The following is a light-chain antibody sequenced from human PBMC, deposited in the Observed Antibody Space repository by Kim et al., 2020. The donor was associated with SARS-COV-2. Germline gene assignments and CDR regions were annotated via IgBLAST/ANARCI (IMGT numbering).Light chain of an antibody. J-gene: IGLJ3*02. CDR2: EVS. CDR3: ISYTSSRTWV. Sequence: GQSVAISCTGTSSDVGGYNRVSWYKQPPNTAPKLIIFEVSGRPSGVPDRFSGSKSGNTASLTISGLQAEDEADYYCISYTSSRTWVFGGGTQLTVL. CDR1: SSDVGGYNR. V-gene: IGLV2-18*02.